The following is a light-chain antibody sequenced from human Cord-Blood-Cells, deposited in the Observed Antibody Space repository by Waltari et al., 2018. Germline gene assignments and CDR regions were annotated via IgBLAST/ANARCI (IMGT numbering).Light chain of an antibody. CDR3: EQYKSYELT. J-gene: IGKJ4*01. CDR2: KAS. Sequence: DIQMTQSPSTLSASVGARVTITCQANQSLSSWLAWYQQKPGKAPELLSYKASSLESGVPSRFSGIRSGKEVTLTISSLQPDDFATYDCEQYKSYELTFGGGTKVDIK. CDR1: QSLSSW. V-gene: IGKV1-5*03.